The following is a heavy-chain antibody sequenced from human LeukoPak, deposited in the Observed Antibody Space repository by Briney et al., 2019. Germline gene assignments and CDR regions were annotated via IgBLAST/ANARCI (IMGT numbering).Heavy chain of an antibody. Sequence: PGGSLRLSCAASGFTFSSYGMHWVRQAPGKGLEWVAVIWYDGSNKYYADSVKGRFTISRDNSKNTLYLQMNSLRAEDTAVYYCATDSIAVAGTHYWGQGTLVTVSS. CDR2: IWYDGSNK. J-gene: IGHJ4*02. D-gene: IGHD6-19*01. V-gene: IGHV3-33*01. CDR1: GFTFSSYG. CDR3: ATDSIAVAGTHY.